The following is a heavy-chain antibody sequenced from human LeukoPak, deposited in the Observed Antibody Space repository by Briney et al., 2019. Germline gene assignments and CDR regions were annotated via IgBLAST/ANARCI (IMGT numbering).Heavy chain of an antibody. J-gene: IGHJ5*02. Sequence: PGGSLRLSCAASGFKFNIFAMSWVRQALGKGLEWVSSISSYSDTTYYADSVKGRFTLSRDNSKGTLDLQMFSLRAEDTAVYYCAKDRGPFVAIDNNWFDTWGQGTLVTVSS. D-gene: IGHD3-3*02. CDR1: GFKFNIFA. CDR2: ISSYSDTT. V-gene: IGHV3-23*01. CDR3: AKDRGPFVAIDNNWFDT.